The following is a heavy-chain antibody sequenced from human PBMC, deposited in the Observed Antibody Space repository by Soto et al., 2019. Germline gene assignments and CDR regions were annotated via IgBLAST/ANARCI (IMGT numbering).Heavy chain of an antibody. CDR3: AMQGNIVVVPAANPYYFDY. V-gene: IGHV1-8*01. CDR2: MNPNSGNT. CDR1: GYTFTSYD. D-gene: IGHD2-2*01. J-gene: IGHJ4*02. Sequence: ASVKVSCKASGYTFTSYDINWVRQATGQGLEWMGWMNPNSGNTGYAQKFQGRVTMTRNTSISTAYMELSSLRSEDTAVYYCAMQGNIVVVPAANPYYFDYWGQGTLVTVSS.